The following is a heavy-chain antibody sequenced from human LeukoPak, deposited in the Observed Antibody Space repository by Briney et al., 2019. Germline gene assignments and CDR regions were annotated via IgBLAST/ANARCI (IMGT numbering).Heavy chain of an antibody. CDR2: ISYDGSNK. V-gene: IGHV3-30-3*01. D-gene: IGHD4-11*01. J-gene: IGHJ4*02. CDR3: ARDDYSVY. Sequence: AGGSLRLSCAASGFTFSSYAMHWVRQAPGKGLKWVAVISYDGSNKYYADSVKGRFTISRDNSKNTLYLQMNSLRAEDTAVYYCARDDYSVYWGQGTPVTVSS. CDR1: GFTFSSYA.